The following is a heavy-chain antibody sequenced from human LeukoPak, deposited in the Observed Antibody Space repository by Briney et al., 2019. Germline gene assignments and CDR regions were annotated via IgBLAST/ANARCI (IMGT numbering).Heavy chain of an antibody. CDR2: FYISGST. CDR3: ARDFLLQSEGLFDY. J-gene: IGHJ4*02. D-gene: IGHD4-11*01. CDR1: GGSISSYY. V-gene: IGHV4-4*07. Sequence: SETLSLTCTVCGGSISSYYWSWIRPPAGKGLEWIGRFYISGSTNYNPSLKSRVTMSVDTAKNQFSLRLNSVTAADTAVYYCARDFLLQSEGLFDYWGQGTLVTVSS.